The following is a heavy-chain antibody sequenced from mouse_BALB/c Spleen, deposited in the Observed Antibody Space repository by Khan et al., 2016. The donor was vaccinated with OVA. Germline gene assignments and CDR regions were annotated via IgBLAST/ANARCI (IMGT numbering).Heavy chain of an antibody. CDR1: GFSLTIYG. Sequence: QVQLKQSGPGLVQPSQSLSITCTVPGFSLTIYGIHWVRQSPGKGLEWLGVIWSGGRTDYNAAFISRLSITKDDSKNQVFFKVNSLQTDDTAIYYCARHSYRYDFTYWGQGTLVTVSA. J-gene: IGHJ3*01. CDR3: ARHSYRYDFTY. D-gene: IGHD2-14*01. V-gene: IGHV2-4-1*01. CDR2: IWSGGRT.